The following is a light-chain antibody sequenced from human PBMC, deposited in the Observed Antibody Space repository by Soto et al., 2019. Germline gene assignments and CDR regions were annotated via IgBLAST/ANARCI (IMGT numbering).Light chain of an antibody. Sequence: EIVLTQSPSTLSLSPLERATLSFVSIQSVSTNYLAWYQQKPGQAPRLLIYGASSRATGIPDRFSGSGSGTDFTLTISRLEPEDFAVYFCQRYGSSPLITFGQGTRLEIK. CDR2: GAS. J-gene: IGKJ5*01. CDR3: QRYGSSPLIT. CDR1: QSVSTNY. V-gene: IGKV3-20*01.